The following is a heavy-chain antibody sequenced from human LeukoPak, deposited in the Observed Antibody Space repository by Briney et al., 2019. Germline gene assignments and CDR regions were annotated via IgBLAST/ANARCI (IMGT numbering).Heavy chain of an antibody. CDR1: GFTFSTYA. J-gene: IGHJ3*02. D-gene: IGHD2-15*01. CDR3: AREADCSGGSCYRGAFDI. Sequence: PGGSLRLSCAASGFTFSTYAMHWVRQAPGKGLEGGAVIWYDGSNKYYADSVKGRFTISRDNPKNTLYLQMNSLRAEDTAVYYCAREADCSGGSCYRGAFDIWGQGTMVTVSS. V-gene: IGHV3-33*01. CDR2: IWYDGSNK.